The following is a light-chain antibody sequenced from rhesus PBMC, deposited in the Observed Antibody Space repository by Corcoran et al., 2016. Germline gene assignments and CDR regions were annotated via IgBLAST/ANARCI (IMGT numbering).Light chain of an antibody. V-gene: IGKV1-33*02. CDR1: QGISYA. CDR2: AAS. J-gene: IGKJ1*01. Sequence: DIQMSQSPSSLSASVGDKVTITCQASQGISYALAWYQQTPGKAPKLLISAASTWARGVPSRFRGRRSGTDFTFTFNSLQPEDFATYFCQQGYSTPWTFGQGTKVEIK. CDR3: QQGYSTPWT.